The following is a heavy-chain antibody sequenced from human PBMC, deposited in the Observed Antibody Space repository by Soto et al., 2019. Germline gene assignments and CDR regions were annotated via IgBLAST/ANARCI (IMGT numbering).Heavy chain of an antibody. CDR2: ISSSSSYI. CDR3: ARASHSSLYYFDY. Sequence: PGVSLRLSCAASGFTFSSYSMNWVRQAPGKGLEWVSSISSSSSYIYYADSVKGRFTISRDNAKNSLYLQMNSLRAEDTAVYYCARASHSSLYYFDYWGQGTLVTVSS. V-gene: IGHV3-21*01. D-gene: IGHD6-13*01. CDR1: GFTFSSYS. J-gene: IGHJ4*02.